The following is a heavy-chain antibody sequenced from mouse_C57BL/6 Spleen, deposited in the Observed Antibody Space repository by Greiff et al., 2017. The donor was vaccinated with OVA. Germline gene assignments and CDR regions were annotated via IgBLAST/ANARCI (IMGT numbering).Heavy chain of an antibody. CDR1: GFSLTSYG. J-gene: IGHJ4*01. CDR3: ARDSSGYGVAYYAMDY. Sequence: VKVVESGPGLVQPSQSLSITCTVSGFSLTSYGVHWVRQSPGKGLEWLGVIWRGGSTDYNAAFMSRLSITKDNSKSQVFFKMNSLQADDTAIYYCARDSSGYGVAYYAMDYWGQGTSVTVSS. CDR2: IWRGGST. V-gene: IGHV2-5*01. D-gene: IGHD3-2*02.